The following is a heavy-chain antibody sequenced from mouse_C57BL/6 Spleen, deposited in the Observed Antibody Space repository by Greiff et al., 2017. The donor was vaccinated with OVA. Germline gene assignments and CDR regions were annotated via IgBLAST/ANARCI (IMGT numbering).Heavy chain of an antibody. CDR1: GYAFSSSW. Sequence: VQLQQSGPELVKPGASVTISCKASGYAFSSSWMNWVKQRPGKGLEWLGRIYPGDGDTNYNGKFKGKAPLPADNPSSTAYMQLSSLTAEDAAVYIWAREFKVYDDYWGQGTTLTVSS. CDR2: IYPGDGDT. D-gene: IGHD2-12*01. J-gene: IGHJ2*01. CDR3: AREFKVYDDY. V-gene: IGHV1-82*01.